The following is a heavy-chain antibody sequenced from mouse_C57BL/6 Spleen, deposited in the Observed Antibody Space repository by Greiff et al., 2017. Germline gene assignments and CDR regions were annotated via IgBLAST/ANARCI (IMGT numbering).Heavy chain of an antibody. CDR3: ASPSITTVVATGYFDY. D-gene: IGHD1-1*01. CDR2: IYPGDGDT. CDR1: GYAFSSSW. Sequence: VQLQQSGPELVKPGASVKISCKASGYAFSSSWMNWVKQRPGKGLEWIGRIYPGDGDTNYNGKFKGKATLTADKSSSTAYMQLSSLTSEDSAVYVCASPSITTVVATGYFDYWGQGTTLTVSS. J-gene: IGHJ2*01. V-gene: IGHV1-82*01.